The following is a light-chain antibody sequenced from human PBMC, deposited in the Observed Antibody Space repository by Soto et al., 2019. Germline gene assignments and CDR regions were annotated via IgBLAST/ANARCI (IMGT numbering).Light chain of an antibody. CDR2: EVS. J-gene: IGLJ1*01. Sequence: QSALTQPASVSGSPGQWMTISCTGASSDVGDYKYVSWFQQHPGKAPKLMIYEVSNRPSGVSNRFSGSKSGNTASLTISGLQAEDESDYYFSPCTSSTTYVFATGSKLTVL. CDR1: SSDVGDYKY. V-gene: IGLV2-14*01. CDR3: SPCTSSTTYV.